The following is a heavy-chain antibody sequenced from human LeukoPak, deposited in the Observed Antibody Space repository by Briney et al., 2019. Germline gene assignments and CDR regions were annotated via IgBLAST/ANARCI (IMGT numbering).Heavy chain of an antibody. CDR1: GFTFSSYC. CDR3: ARESGFYGDYGAFDI. D-gene: IGHD4-17*01. V-gene: IGHV3-74*01. Sequence: GGSLRLSCAASGFTFSSYCMHWVRQAPRKGLVWVSRIYSDGSTTNYADSVKGRFTISRDNAKNTLYLQMNSLRDEDTAIYYCARESGFYGDYGAFDIWGQGTTVTVSS. J-gene: IGHJ3*02. CDR2: IYSDGSTT.